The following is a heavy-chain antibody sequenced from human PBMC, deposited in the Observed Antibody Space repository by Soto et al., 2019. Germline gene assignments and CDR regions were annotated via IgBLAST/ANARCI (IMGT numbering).Heavy chain of an antibody. CDR1: EDTSSRCA. CDR3: AKEYSSGWLYYYYMDV. CDR2: ISGSGGST. J-gene: IGHJ6*03. D-gene: IGHD6-19*01. Sequence: AAEDTSSRCAMSHVNQAPGKGLEWVSAISGSGGSTYYADSVKGRFTISRDNSKNTLYLQMNSLRAEDTAVYYCAKEYSSGWLYYYYMDVWGKGTTVTVSS. V-gene: IGHV3-23*01.